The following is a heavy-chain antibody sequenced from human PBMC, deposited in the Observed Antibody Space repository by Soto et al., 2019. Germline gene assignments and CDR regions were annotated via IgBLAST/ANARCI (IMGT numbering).Heavy chain of an antibody. CDR3: ARPAIAVAGAYFDY. V-gene: IGHV5-51*01. D-gene: IGHD6-19*01. J-gene: IGHJ4*02. CDR2: IYPGDSDT. CDR1: GYFFTSYL. Sequence: PGESLKISCTGSGYFFTSYLIVWVRQVAGKGLEWMGIIYPGDSDTRYSPSSQGQVTISADKSISTAYLQWSSLKASDTAMYYCARPAIAVAGAYFDYWGQGTLVTVSS.